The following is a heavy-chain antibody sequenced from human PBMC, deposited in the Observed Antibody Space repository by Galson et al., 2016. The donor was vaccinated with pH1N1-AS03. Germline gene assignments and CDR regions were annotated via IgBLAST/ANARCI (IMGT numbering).Heavy chain of an antibody. Sequence: SVKVSCKASGVSFNNYAINWLRQAPGQGLEWMGGIIPVFGTPNYAQQFHGRVTIMADKSTTTAYMELSSLRSEDTAVYYSARGQFDYDSSGYYSYWGQGTLVTVSS. V-gene: IGHV1-69*06. D-gene: IGHD3-22*01. J-gene: IGHJ4*02. CDR2: IIPVFGTP. CDR3: ARGQFDYDSSGYYSY. CDR1: GVSFNNYA.